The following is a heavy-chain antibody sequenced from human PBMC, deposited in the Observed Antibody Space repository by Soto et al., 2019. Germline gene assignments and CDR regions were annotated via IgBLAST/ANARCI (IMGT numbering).Heavy chain of an antibody. D-gene: IGHD4-17*01. CDR2: IYYSGST. V-gene: IGHV4-59*01. Sequence: PSETLSLSCTVSGGSISSYYWSWIRQPPGKGLEWIGYIYYSGSTNYNPSLKSRVTISVDTSKNQFSLKLSSVTAADTAVYYCARDGGTTVVSRAFDMWGQGTMVTVSS. CDR3: ARDGGTTVVSRAFDM. CDR1: GGSISSYY. J-gene: IGHJ3*02.